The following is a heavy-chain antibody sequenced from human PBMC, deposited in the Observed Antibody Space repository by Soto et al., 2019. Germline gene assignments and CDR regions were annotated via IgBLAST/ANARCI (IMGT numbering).Heavy chain of an antibody. V-gene: IGHV1-18*01. CDR1: GYTFTNYG. J-gene: IGHJ4*02. CDR2: ISAYNGNT. CDR3: GRAGGDFPRAVDY. Sequence: QVHLVQSGAEVKQPGASVKVSCKASGYTFTNYGISWVRQAPGQGLEWMGWISAYNGNTNSVQKLQGRVSMTTDTSTSTTYMELRTLRSDDTAVYYCGRAGGDFPRAVDYWGQGTLVTVSS. D-gene: IGHD4-17*01.